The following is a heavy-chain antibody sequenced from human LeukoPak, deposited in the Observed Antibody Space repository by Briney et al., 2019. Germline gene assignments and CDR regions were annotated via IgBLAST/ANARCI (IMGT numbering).Heavy chain of an antibody. CDR2: IYHSGST. Sequence: PSETLSLTCTVSGGSISSGGYYWSWIRQPPGKGLEWIGYIYHSGSTYYNPSLKSRVTISVDRSKNQFSLKLSSVTAADTAVYYCAREPHYDFWSGYPDAFDIWGQGTMVTVSS. CDR3: AREPHYDFWSGYPDAFDI. CDR1: GGSISSGGYY. J-gene: IGHJ3*02. V-gene: IGHV4-30-2*01. D-gene: IGHD3-3*01.